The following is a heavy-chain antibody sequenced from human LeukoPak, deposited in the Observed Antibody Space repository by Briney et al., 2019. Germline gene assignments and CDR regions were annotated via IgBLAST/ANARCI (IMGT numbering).Heavy chain of an antibody. CDR1: GYTFTGYY. CDR3: ARDASFGVKFGESAEYYFDY. Sequence: GASVKVSCKASGYTFTGYYIYWVRQAPGQGLEWMGWINPNSGGTNYAQKFQGRVTMTRDTSISTAYMELSRLRSDDTAVYFCARDASFGVKFGESAEYYFDYWGQGTLVTVSS. D-gene: IGHD3-10*01. J-gene: IGHJ4*02. V-gene: IGHV1-2*02. CDR2: INPNSGGT.